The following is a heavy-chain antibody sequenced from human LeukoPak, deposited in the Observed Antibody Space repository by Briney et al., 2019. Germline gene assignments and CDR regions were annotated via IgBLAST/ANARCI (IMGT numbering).Heavy chain of an antibody. V-gene: IGHV3-74*01. CDR1: GFTFSRSS. CDR2: INSDESST. J-gene: IGHJ4*02. Sequence: GGSLRLSCAASGFTFSRSSMNWVRQAPGKGLVWVSRINSDESSTSYADSVKGRFTISRDNAKNTLYLQMNSLRAEDTAVYYCAREYYDFWSGYYHYFDSWGQGTLVTVSS. D-gene: IGHD3-3*01. CDR3: AREYYDFWSGYYHYFDS.